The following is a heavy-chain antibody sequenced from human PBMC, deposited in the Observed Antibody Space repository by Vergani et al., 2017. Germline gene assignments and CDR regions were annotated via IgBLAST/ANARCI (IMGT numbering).Heavy chain of an antibody. D-gene: IGHD4-17*01. CDR2: ISSSSSTI. Sequence: EVQLVESGGGLVQPGGSLRLSCAASGFTFSSYSMNWVRQAPGKGLEWVSYISSSSSTIYYADSVKGRFTISRDNAKNSLYLQMNSLRAEDTAVYYCARDSHGESSYYYYYYGMDVWGQGTTVTVSS. V-gene: IGHV3-48*01. CDR1: GFTFSSYS. CDR3: ARDSHGESSYYYYYYGMDV. J-gene: IGHJ6*02.